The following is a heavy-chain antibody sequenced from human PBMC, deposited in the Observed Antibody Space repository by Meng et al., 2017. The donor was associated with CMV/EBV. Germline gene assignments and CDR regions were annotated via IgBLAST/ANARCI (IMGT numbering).Heavy chain of an antibody. D-gene: IGHD2-15*01. J-gene: IGHJ4*02. CDR1: GFTFDDYA. Sequence: SLKISCAASGFTFDDYAMHWVRQAPGKGLEWVSGISWNSGSIGYADSVKGRFTISRDNAKNSLYLQMNSLRAEDTALYYCARDEGGGIGWGQGTLVTVSS. CDR2: ISWNSGSI. CDR3: ARDEGGGIG. V-gene: IGHV3-9*01.